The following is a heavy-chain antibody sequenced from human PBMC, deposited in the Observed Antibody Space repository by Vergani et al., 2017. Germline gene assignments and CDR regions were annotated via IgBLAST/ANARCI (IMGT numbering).Heavy chain of an antibody. Sequence: QVQLEQSGAEVKKPGSSVTVSCRASGGTFGSHTISWVRQAPGQGLEWVGRVIPHLEITTLAQHLQGRVIITADESTSTAYMELSSLRSEDTAVYYCAGSPGDPWYQPLGDYWGQGTLVTVSA. CDR1: GGTFGSHT. V-gene: IGHV1-69*02. CDR2: VIPHLEIT. D-gene: IGHD2-2*01. J-gene: IGHJ4*02. CDR3: AGSPGDPWYQPLGDY.